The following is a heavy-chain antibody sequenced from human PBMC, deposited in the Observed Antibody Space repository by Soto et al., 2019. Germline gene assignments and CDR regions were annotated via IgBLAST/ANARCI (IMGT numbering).Heavy chain of an antibody. Sequence: QVQLVESGGGVVQPGRSLRLSCAASGFTFSTYTMHWVRQAPGKGLEWVAVISYDGSNKYHVDSVKGRFTISRDNSKNTMSLQMRRLMSDVTGVYCCARHGPGRWSGYSCAYWGQGNLVTVSS. J-gene: IGHJ4*02. CDR1: GFTFSTYT. CDR2: ISYDGSNK. D-gene: IGHD3-3*01. CDR3: ARHGPGRWSGYSCAY. V-gene: IGHV3-30-3*01.